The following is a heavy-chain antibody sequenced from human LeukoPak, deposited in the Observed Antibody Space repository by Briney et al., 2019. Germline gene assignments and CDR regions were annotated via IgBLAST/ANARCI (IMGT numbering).Heavy chain of an antibody. CDR2: ISDIGGGT. V-gene: IGHV3-23*01. CDR1: GFTFSSYA. Sequence: PGGSPRLSCAASGFTFSSYAMSWVRQAPGKGLEWVSAISDIGGGTYYPASVKGRFIISRENAKNSLYLQMNTLIAGDTAVYYCARRRAGIGSYSDAFDIWGRGTMVTVSS. D-gene: IGHD3-22*01. CDR3: ARRRAGIGSYSDAFDI. J-gene: IGHJ3*02.